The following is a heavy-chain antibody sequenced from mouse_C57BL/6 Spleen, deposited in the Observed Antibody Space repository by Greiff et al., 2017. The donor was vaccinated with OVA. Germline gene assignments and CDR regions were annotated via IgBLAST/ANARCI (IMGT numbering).Heavy chain of an antibody. CDR3: AKGGDYDGHWYFDV. D-gene: IGHD2-4*01. CDR1: GFSLTSYG. CDR2: IWSGGST. Sequence: VQLQESGPGLVQPSQSLSITCTVSGFSLTSYGVHWVRQPPGKGLEWLGVIWSGGSTDYNAAFISRLSISKDNTKSHVFFKMNSLQADDTAIYYCAKGGDYDGHWYFDVWGTGTTVTVSS. V-gene: IGHV2-4*01. J-gene: IGHJ1*03.